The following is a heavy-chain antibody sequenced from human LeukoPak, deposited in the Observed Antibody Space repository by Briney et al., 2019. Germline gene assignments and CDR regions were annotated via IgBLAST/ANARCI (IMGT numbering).Heavy chain of an antibody. D-gene: IGHD3-22*01. CDR2: INQTGSEK. CDR3: ARVFGDYYDSSGYRDY. Sequence: GGSLRLSCAASGFTFSSYWMSWVRQAPGKGLEWVANINQTGSEKYFVDSVKGRFTISRDNAKNSLYLQMNSLRAEDTAVYYCARVFGDYYDSSGYRDYWGQGTLVTVSS. J-gene: IGHJ4*02. CDR1: GFTFSSYW. V-gene: IGHV3-7*01.